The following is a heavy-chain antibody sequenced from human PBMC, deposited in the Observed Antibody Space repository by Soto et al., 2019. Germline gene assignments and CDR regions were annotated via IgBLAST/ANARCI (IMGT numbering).Heavy chain of an antibody. Sequence: QVQLVQSGAEVKKPGSSVKVSCKASGGTFSSYAISWVRQAPGQGLEWMGGIIPIFGTANYAQKFQGRVTITPDEATSTAYMELSSLRSEDTAVYYCAIIITAAADYYYYYGMDVWGQGATVTVS. J-gene: IGHJ6*02. CDR3: AIIITAAADYYYYYGMDV. V-gene: IGHV1-69*01. D-gene: IGHD6-13*01. CDR2: IIPIFGTA. CDR1: GGTFSSYA.